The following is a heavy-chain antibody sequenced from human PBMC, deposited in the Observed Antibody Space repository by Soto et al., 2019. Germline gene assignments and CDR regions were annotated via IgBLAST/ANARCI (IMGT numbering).Heavy chain of an antibody. D-gene: IGHD3-10*01. V-gene: IGHV4-39*01. CDR3: ARQVRNYYGSGSYFY. CDR2: IYYSGST. CDR1: GGSISSSSYY. Sequence: QLQLQESGPGLVKPSETLSLTCTVSGGSISSSSYYWGWIRQPPGKGLEWIGSIYYSGSTYYNPSLKSRVTISVDTSKNQFSLKLSSVTAADTAVYYCARQVRNYYGSGSYFYWGQGTLVTVSS. J-gene: IGHJ4*02.